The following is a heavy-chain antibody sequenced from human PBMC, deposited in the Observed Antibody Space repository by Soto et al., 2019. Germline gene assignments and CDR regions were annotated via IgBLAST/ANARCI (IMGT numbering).Heavy chain of an antibody. V-gene: IGHV1-2*02. CDR2: INPNSGGT. J-gene: IGHJ6*02. Sequence: ASVKVSCKASGYTFTGYYMHWVRQAPGQGLEWMGWINPNSGGTNYAQKFQGRVTMTRDTSISTAYMELSRLRSGDTAVYYCARANTYYYDSSGSPFCMDVWGQGTTVTVSS. CDR3: ARANTYYYDSSGSPFCMDV. D-gene: IGHD3-22*01. CDR1: GYTFTGYY.